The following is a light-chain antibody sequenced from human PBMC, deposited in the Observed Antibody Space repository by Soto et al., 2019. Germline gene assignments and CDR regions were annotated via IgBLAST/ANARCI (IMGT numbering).Light chain of an antibody. CDR2: DNN. CDR1: SSNIGDNY. Sequence: QSVLTQPPSVSAAPGQKVTISCSGSSSNIGDNYVSWYQHLPGTAPKLLIYDNNKRPSGIPDRFSGSKSGSSATLGITGLQTGDEAGYYCGSWDSSLSAGVFGGGTKLTVL. J-gene: IGLJ3*02. CDR3: GSWDSSLSAGV. V-gene: IGLV1-51*01.